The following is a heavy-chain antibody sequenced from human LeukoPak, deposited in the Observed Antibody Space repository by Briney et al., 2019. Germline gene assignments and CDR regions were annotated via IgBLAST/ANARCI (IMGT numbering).Heavy chain of an antibody. V-gene: IGHV3-11*03. J-gene: IGHJ4*02. Sequence: GGSLRLSCAASGLTFSDYYMSWIRQAPGKGLEWVSYISSSSSYTNYADSVKGRFTISRDNAKNSLYLQMNSLRAEDTAVYYCARLYGGKGPHDYWGQGTLVTVSS. D-gene: IGHD4-23*01. CDR3: ARLYGGKGPHDY. CDR1: GLTFSDYY. CDR2: ISSSSSYT.